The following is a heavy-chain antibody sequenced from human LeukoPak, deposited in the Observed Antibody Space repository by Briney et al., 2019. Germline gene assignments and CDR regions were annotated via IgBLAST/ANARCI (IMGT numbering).Heavy chain of an antibody. CDR1: GYTFTGYY. J-gene: IGHJ4*02. V-gene: IGHV1-2*04. D-gene: IGHD6-19*01. CDR2: INPNSGGT. Sequence: ASVKVSCTASGYTFTGYYMHWVRQAPGQGLEWMGWINPNSGGTNYAQKFQGWVTMTRDTSISTAYMELSRLRSDDTAVYYCARRGGSGRYVDYWGQGTLVTVSS. CDR3: ARRGGSGRYVDY.